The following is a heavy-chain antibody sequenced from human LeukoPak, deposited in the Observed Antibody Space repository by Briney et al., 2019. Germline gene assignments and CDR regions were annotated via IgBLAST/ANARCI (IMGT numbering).Heavy chain of an antibody. CDR1: GYTFTSYY. J-gene: IGHJ4*02. CDR2: INPSGGST. CDR3: ARAQYYYDSSGLHFDY. Sequence: GASVKVSCKASGYTFTSYYMHWVRQAPGQGLERMGIINPSGGSTSYAQKFQGRVTMTRDTSTSTVYMELSSLRSEDTAVYYCARAQYYYDSSGLHFDYWGQGTLVTASS. D-gene: IGHD3-22*01. V-gene: IGHV1-46*01.